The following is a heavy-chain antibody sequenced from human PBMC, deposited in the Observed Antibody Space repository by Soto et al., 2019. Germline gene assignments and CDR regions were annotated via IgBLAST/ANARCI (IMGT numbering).Heavy chain of an antibody. CDR1: GGSFSGYY. J-gene: IGHJ4*02. CDR3: ARGLRDIVVVPAAMQYYFDF. CDR2: INHSGST. D-gene: IGHD2-2*01. V-gene: IGHV4-34*01. Sequence: QVQLQQWGAGLLKPSETLSLTCAVYGGSFSGYYWSWIRQPPGRGLEWIGEINHSGSTNYNPSLKSRVTISADTAQNQFSLKLSSVTAADTAVYYCARGLRDIVVVPAAMQYYFDFWGQGTLVTVSS.